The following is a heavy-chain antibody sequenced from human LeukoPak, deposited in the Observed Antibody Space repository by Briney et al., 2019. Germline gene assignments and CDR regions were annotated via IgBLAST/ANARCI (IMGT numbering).Heavy chain of an antibody. CDR1: GFTFSSYA. V-gene: IGHV3-23*01. CDR3: AKDGDPIVVVITTYFQH. CDR2: VSNTGGST. D-gene: IGHD3-22*01. J-gene: IGHJ1*01. Sequence: GGSLRLSCAVSGFTFSSYAMSWVRQAPGKGLEWVSAVSNTGGSTFYADSVKGRFTISGDNSKNTLYLQMNSLRADDTAVYYCAKDGDPIVVVITTYFQHWGQGTLVTVSS.